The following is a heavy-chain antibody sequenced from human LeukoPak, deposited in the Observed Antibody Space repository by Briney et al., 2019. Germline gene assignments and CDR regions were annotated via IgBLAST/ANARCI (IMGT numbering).Heavy chain of an antibody. J-gene: IGHJ3*02. CDR3: AKDYPPVVVILRNGAFDI. CDR1: GFTFSSYG. V-gene: IGHV3-30*18. D-gene: IGHD3-22*01. Sequence: PGGSLRLSCAASGFTFSSYGMHWVRQAPGKGLEWVAVISYDGSNKYYADSVKGRFTISRDNSKNTLYLQMNSLRAEDTAVYYCAKDYPPVVVILRNGAFDIWGQGTMVTVSS. CDR2: ISYDGSNK.